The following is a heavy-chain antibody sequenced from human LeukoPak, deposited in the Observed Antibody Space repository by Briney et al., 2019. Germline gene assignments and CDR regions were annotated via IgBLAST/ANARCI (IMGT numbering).Heavy chain of an antibody. V-gene: IGHV1-24*01. CDR1: GYTLTELS. D-gene: IGHD3-10*01. CDR3: ATDHYYGSGSYYINGYFDY. CDR2: FDPEDGET. J-gene: IGHJ4*02. Sequence: ASVKVSCKVSGYTLTELSMHWVRQAPGKGLEWMGGFDPEDGETIYAQEFQGRVTMTEDTSTDTAYMELSSLRSEDTAVYYCATDHYYGSGSYYINGYFDYWGQGTLVTVSS.